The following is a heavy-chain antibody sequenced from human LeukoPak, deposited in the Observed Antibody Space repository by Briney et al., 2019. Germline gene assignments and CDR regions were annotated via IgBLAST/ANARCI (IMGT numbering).Heavy chain of an antibody. CDR1: GFTFSSYG. D-gene: IGHD3-22*01. Sequence: PGGSLRLSCAAAGFTFSSYGMHWVRQAAGKGLEWVAVISYDGSNKYYADSVKGRFTISRDNSKNTLYLQMNSLRAEDTAVYYCAIPDADYYDSSGYFFDYWGQGTLVTVSS. V-gene: IGHV3-30*03. CDR2: ISYDGSNK. J-gene: IGHJ4*02. CDR3: AIPDADYYDSSGYFFDY.